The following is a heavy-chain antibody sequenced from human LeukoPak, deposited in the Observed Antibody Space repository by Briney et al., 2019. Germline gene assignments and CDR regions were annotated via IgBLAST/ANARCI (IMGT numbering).Heavy chain of an antibody. V-gene: IGHV1-69*04. Sequence: ASVKVSCKASGGTVSSYAIIWVRQAPGQGLDWMGRIIPILGIANYAQKFQGRVTITADKSTSTAYMELSSLRSEDTAVYYCARDRPGTMPFDYWGQGTLVTVSS. D-gene: IGHD2-2*01. CDR3: ARDRPGTMPFDY. J-gene: IGHJ4*02. CDR1: GGTVSSYA. CDR2: IIPILGIA.